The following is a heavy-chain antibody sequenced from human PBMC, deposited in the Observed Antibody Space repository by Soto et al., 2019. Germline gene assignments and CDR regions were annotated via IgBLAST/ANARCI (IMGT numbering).Heavy chain of an antibody. Sequence: QVQLVQSGAEVKKPGASVKISCKASGYTFTSYYMHWVRQAPGQGLEWMGIINPSGGSTTYAQKRKDIAAKTSDTSTSTVYMELNSLTSEDTAVYDCANSPYPGCVSALCYPLDYWGQGTLVSDSS. CDR1: GYTFTSYY. V-gene: IGHV1-46*01. D-gene: IGHD3-10*02. CDR2: INPSGGST. CDR3: ANSPYPGCVSALCYPLDY. J-gene: IGHJ4*02.